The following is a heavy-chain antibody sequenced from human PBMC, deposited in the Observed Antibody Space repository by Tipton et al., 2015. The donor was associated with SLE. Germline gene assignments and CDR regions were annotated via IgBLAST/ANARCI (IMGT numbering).Heavy chain of an antibody. J-gene: IGHJ4*02. D-gene: IGHD3-3*01. CDR1: GFTFSDYY. Sequence: SLRLSCAASGFTFSDYYMSWIRQAPGKGLEWVSYIYSGGSTYYADSVKGRFTISRDNSKNTLYLQMNSLRAEDTAVYYCARAFGVVPAFDYWGQGTLVTVSS. V-gene: IGHV3-53*05. CDR2: IYSGGST. CDR3: ARAFGVVPAFDY.